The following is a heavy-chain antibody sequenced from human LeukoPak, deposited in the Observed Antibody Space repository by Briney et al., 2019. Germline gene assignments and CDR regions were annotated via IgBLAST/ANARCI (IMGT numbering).Heavy chain of an antibody. J-gene: IGHJ5*02. V-gene: IGHV1-69*05. CDR3: ARGYYDSSGSSWFDP. Sequence: SVKVSCKASGGTFSSYAISWVRRAPGQGLEWMGGIILIFGTANYAQKFQGRVTITTDESTSTAYMELSSLRSEDTAVYYCARGYYDSSGSSWFDPWGQGTLVTVSS. D-gene: IGHD3-22*01. CDR1: GGTFSSYA. CDR2: IILIFGTA.